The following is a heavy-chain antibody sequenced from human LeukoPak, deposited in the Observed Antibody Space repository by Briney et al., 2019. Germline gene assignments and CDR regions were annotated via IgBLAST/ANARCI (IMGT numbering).Heavy chain of an antibody. CDR2: ISYDGSNK. CDR3: ARDRGSGRAFDI. J-gene: IGHJ3*02. Sequence: PGRSLRLSCAASGFTFSSYAMHWVRQAPGKGLEWVAVISYDGSNKYYADSVKGRFTISRDNSKNTLYLQMNSLRAEDTAVYYCARDRGSGRAFDIWGQGTMVTVSS. D-gene: IGHD6-19*01. V-gene: IGHV3-30-3*01. CDR1: GFTFSSYA.